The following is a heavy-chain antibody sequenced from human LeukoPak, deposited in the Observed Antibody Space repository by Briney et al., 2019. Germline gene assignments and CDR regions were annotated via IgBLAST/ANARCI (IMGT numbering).Heavy chain of an antibody. Sequence: GGSLRLSCAASGFTFSSYSMNWVRQAPGKGLEWVSSISSSSSYIYYADSVKGRFTISRDNAKNSLYLQMNSLRAEDTAVYYCATGVRGITMILWGQGTLVTVSS. D-gene: IGHD3-22*01. CDR3: ATGVRGITMIL. CDR1: GFTFSSYS. CDR2: ISSSSSYI. V-gene: IGHV3-21*01. J-gene: IGHJ4*02.